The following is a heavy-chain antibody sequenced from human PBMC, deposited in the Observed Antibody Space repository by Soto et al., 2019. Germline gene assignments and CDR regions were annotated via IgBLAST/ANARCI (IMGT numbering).Heavy chain of an antibody. Sequence: KTSETLSLTCPVSGGSISSSSYYWGWIRQPPGKGLEWIGSIYYSGSTYYNPSLKSRVTISVDTSKNQFSLKLSSVTAADTAVYYCARQGIVVVVAANGNWFDPWGQGTLVTVSS. CDR2: IYYSGST. V-gene: IGHV4-39*01. CDR3: ARQGIVVVVAANGNWFDP. J-gene: IGHJ5*02. CDR1: GGSISSSSYY. D-gene: IGHD2-15*01.